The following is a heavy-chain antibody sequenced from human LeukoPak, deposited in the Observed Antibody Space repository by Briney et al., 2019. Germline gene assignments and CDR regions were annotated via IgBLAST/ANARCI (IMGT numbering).Heavy chain of an antibody. J-gene: IGHJ4*02. CDR2: IHPNSGAT. CDR3: TREDY. Sequence: ASVKVSCKASQYTFTDYYILWVRQAPGQGLEWMGWIHPNSGATTYAQKFQGRVTLTRDTSINTVYMELSGLRSDDTAVYYCTREDYWGQGTLVTVSS. V-gene: IGHV1-2*02. CDR1: QYTFTDYY.